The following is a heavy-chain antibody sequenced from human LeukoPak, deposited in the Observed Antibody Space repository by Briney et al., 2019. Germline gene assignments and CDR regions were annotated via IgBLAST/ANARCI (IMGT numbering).Heavy chain of an antibody. CDR2: IHYSGST. Sequence: PSETLSLTSTVSGGSISSSSSSYYWGWIRQPPGKGLEWIGSIHYSGSTSYNPSLKSRVTISLDTSKNQFSLKLASVTAADTAVYYSARVPRGVKAIEYYGLDVWGQGTTVTVSS. CDR3: ARVPRGVKAIEYYGLDV. V-gene: IGHV4-39*07. CDR1: GGSISSSSSSYY. D-gene: IGHD2-21*01. J-gene: IGHJ6*02.